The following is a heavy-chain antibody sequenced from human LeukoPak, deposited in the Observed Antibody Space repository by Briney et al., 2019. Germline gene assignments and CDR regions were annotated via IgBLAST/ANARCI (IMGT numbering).Heavy chain of an antibody. CDR1: GFTFSSSA. J-gene: IGHJ5*02. CDR3: AKETVDYGEGQQVDP. CDR2: ISGSGGST. D-gene: IGHD4-17*01. V-gene: IGHV3-23*01. Sequence: GGSLRLSCVASGFTFSSSAMSWVRQAPGKGLEWGSAISGSGGSTYYADSVKGRFTISRDNSKNTLYLQMNSLRAEDTAVYCCAKETVDYGEGQQVDPWGQGTLVTVSS.